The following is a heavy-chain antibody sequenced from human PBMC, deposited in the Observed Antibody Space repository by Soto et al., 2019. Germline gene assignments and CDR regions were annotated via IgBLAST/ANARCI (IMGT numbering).Heavy chain of an antibody. CDR3: ASAYFYDSGGYYPFDN. J-gene: IGHJ4*02. Sequence: QVQLVESGGGVVQPGTSLRLSCAASGFSFGTYAMYWVRQAPGRGLEWVAVISDDGNTKYYADYVKGRFTISRDNSRNXLYLQIYSLRAEDAAVYYCASAYFYDSGGYYPFDNWGQGTLVTVSS. D-gene: IGHD3-22*01. CDR2: ISDDGNTK. V-gene: IGHV3-30-3*01. CDR1: GFSFGTYA.